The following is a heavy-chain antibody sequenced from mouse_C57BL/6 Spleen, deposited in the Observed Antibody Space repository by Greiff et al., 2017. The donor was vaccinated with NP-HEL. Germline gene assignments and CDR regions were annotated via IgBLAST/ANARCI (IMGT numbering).Heavy chain of an antibody. V-gene: IGHV1-64*01. Sequence: QVQLQQSGAELVKPGASVKLSCKASGYTFTSYWMHWVKQRPGQGLEWIGMIHPNSGSTNYNEKFKSKATLTVDKSSSTAYMQLSSLTSEDSAVYYCARSFGNYVGFAYWGQGTLVTVSA. CDR3: ARSFGNYVGFAY. CDR2: IHPNSGST. CDR1: GYTFTSYW. D-gene: IGHD2-1*01. J-gene: IGHJ3*01.